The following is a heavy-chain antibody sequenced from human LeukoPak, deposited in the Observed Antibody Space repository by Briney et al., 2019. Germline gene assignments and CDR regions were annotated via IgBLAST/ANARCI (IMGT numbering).Heavy chain of an antibody. CDR2: IYHSGST. Sequence: SETLSLTCTVSGYSISSGYYWGWIRQPPGKGLEWIGSIYHSGSTYNNPSLKTRLSISIDTSKNQFPLKLNSVAAADTAVYYCARVVAAAGNNWFDPWGQGTLVTVSS. CDR1: GYSISSGYY. V-gene: IGHV4-38-2*02. D-gene: IGHD6-13*01. J-gene: IGHJ5*02. CDR3: ARVVAAAGNNWFDP.